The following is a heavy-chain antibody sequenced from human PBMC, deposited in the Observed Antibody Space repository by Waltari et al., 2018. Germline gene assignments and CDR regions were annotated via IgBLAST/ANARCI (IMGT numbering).Heavy chain of an antibody. CDR1: GGSISSGSYY. V-gene: IGHV4-61*02. CDR2: IYTSGST. J-gene: IGHJ5*02. CDR3: ARDYYDSSGYSPQNWFDP. D-gene: IGHD3-22*01. Sequence: QVQLQESGPGLVKPSQTLSLTCTVSGGSISSGSYYWSWIRQPAGTGLEWIGRIYTSGSTNYNPSLKSRVTISVDTSKNQFSLKLSSVTAADTAVYYCARDYYDSSGYSPQNWFDPWGQGTLVTVSS.